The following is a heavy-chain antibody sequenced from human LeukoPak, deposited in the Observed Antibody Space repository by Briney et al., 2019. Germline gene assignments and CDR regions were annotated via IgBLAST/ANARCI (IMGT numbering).Heavy chain of an antibody. CDR1: GFTFGSYA. V-gene: IGHV3-30-3*01. J-gene: IGHJ6*02. Sequence: GGSLRLSCAASGFTFGSYAMHWVRQAPGKGLEWVAVISYDGSNKYYADSVKGRFTISRDNSKNTLYLQMNSLRAEDTAVYYCARAGGSAKCSGGSCSLEYYYYGMDVWGQGTTVTVSS. D-gene: IGHD2-15*01. CDR2: ISYDGSNK. CDR3: ARAGGSAKCSGGSCSLEYYYYGMDV.